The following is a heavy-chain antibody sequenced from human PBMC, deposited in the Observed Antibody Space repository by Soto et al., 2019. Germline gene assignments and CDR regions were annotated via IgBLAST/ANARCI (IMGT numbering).Heavy chain of an antibody. CDR2: VYYSGST. CDR1: GGTVRSSGYY. J-gene: IGHJ4*02. D-gene: IGHD3-9*01. CDR3: GRLEGLATISYYFDY. Sequence: PSEPLSLTCTVSGGTVRSSGYYWGWVRQPPGKGLEWIGSVYYSGSTYYNPSLESRVTISVDKSKNQFSLKLMSLSAADTAVYYCGRLEGLATISYYFDYWGQGALVTVSS. V-gene: IGHV4-39*01.